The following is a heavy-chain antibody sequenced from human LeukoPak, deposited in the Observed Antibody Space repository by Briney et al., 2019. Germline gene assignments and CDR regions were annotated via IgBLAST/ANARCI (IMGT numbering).Heavy chain of an antibody. CDR1: GYSICSADY. CDR3: ARQTGSGLFILP. V-gene: IGHV4-38-2*02. D-gene: IGHD3/OR15-3a*01. CDR2: IYHSGST. Sequence: SETLSLTCTVSGYSICSADYWGWIQQPPGKGLEWIGSIYHSGSTYYNPSLKSQVSISIDTSKNQFSLRLTSVTAADTAVYYCARQTGSGLFILPGGQGTLVTVSS. J-gene: IGHJ4*02.